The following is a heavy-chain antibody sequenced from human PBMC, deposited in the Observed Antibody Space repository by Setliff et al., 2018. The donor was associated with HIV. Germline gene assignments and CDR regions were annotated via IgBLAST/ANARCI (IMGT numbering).Heavy chain of an antibody. CDR3: AGLVVVETAGDVFDL. V-gene: IGHV3-11*04. Sequence: PAGSLRLSCEASGFTLSDYQMSWIRRAPGKGLEWVSYISSSGYTIYYADSVKGRFTISRDNSKNSLFLEMNTLRAEDSADYYCAGLVVVETAGDVFDLWGQGTPVTVSS. CDR1: GFTLSDYQ. CDR2: ISSSGYTI. J-gene: IGHJ3*01. D-gene: IGHD2-15*01.